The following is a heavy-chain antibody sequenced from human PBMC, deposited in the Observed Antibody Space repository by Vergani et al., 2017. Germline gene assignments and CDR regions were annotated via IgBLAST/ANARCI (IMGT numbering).Heavy chain of an antibody. CDR1: GFTFDDYG. J-gene: IGHJ4*02. CDR3: ARYRGVSWLPQPADY. CDR2: INWNGGST. V-gene: IGHV3-20*04. Sequence: EVQLVESGGGVVRPGGSLRLSCAASGFTFDDYGMSWVRQAPGKGLEWVSGINWNGGSTGYADSVKGRFTISRDKAKTSLYLQMNSLRAEDTALYYCARYRGVSWLPQPADYWGQGTLVTVSS. D-gene: IGHD3-22*01.